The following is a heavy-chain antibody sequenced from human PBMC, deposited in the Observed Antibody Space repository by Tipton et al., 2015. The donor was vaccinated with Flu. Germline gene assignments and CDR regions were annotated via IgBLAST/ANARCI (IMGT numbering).Heavy chain of an antibody. V-gene: IGHV1-2*02. D-gene: IGHD2-2*01. CDR3: ASTQGYCSSTSFPSPFDY. Sequence: QLVQSGAEVKKPGASVKVSCKASGYTFTGYYMHWVRQAPGQGLEWMGWINPNSGGTNYAQKFQGRVTMTRDPSISTAYMELSRLRSDDTAVYYCASTQGYCSSTSFPSPFDYWGQGTLVTVSS. CDR1: GYTFTGYY. CDR2: INPNSGGT. J-gene: IGHJ4*02.